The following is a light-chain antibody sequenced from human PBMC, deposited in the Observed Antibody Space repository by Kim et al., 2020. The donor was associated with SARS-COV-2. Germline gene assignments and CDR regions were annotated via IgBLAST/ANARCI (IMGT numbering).Light chain of an antibody. CDR3: QQYNTYSYA. J-gene: IGKJ2*01. Sequence: ASVGDRVTITCRASQSVSSWLAWYQQKPGKAPKLLIYKASSLESGVPSRFSGSGSGTEFTLTISSLQPDDFATYYCQQYNTYSYAFGQGTKLEIK. V-gene: IGKV1-5*03. CDR1: QSVSSW. CDR2: KAS.